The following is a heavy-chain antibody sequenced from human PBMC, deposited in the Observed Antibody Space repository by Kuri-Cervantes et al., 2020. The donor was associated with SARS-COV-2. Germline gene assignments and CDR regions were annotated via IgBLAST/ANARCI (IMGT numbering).Heavy chain of an antibody. D-gene: IGHD3-3*01. V-gene: IGHV3-7*01. CDR1: GFSFSSYG. Sequence: GGSLRLSCAASGFSFSSYGMSWVRQAPGKGLEWVANIKQDGSEKYYVDSVKGRFTISRDNAKNSLYLQMNSLRAEDTAVYYCARDGAYYDFWSGYFAHDAFDIWGQGTMVTVSS. CDR3: ARDGAYYDFWSGYFAHDAFDI. J-gene: IGHJ3*02. CDR2: IKQDGSEK.